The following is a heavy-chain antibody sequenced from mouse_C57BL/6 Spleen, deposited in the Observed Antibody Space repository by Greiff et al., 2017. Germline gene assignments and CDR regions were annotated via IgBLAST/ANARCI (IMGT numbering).Heavy chain of an antibody. CDR1: GFTFTDYY. CDR2: IRNKANGYTT. V-gene: IGHV7-3*01. CDR3: ARSYYSNWGYYFDY. J-gene: IGHJ2*01. D-gene: IGHD2-5*01. Sequence: EVKLVESGGGLVQPGGSLSLSCAASGFTFTDYYMSWVRQPPGKALEWLGFIRNKANGYTTEYSASVKGRFTISRDNSQSILYLQMNAPRAEDSATYYCARSYYSNWGYYFDYWGQGTTLTVSS.